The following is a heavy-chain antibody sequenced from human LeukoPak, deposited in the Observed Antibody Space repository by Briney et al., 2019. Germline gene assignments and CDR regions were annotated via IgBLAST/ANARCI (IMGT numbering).Heavy chain of an antibody. Sequence: ASLKGSCKASGYTFTSYDINWVLQDTGKGLEWMGWMNPNSGNTGYAQKFQGRVTMTRNTSISTAYMELSSLRSEDTAVYYCARESLSYYYYYMDVWGKGTTVTVSS. CDR3: ARESLSYYYYYMDV. J-gene: IGHJ6*03. CDR1: GYTFTSYD. V-gene: IGHV1-8*01. D-gene: IGHD3-16*01. CDR2: MNPNSGNT.